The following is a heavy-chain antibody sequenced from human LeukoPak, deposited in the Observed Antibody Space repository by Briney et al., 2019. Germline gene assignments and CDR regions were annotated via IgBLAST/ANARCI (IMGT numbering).Heavy chain of an antibody. J-gene: IGHJ4*02. V-gene: IGHV3-23*01. Sequence: GGSQRLSCAASGFTFSSYAMSWVRQAPGKGLEWVSAISGSGGSTYYADSVKGRFTISRDNSKNTLYLQMNSLRAEDTAVYYCAKYLFCGSTSCYLFDYWGQGTLVTVSS. CDR2: ISGSGGST. CDR3: AKYLFCGSTSCYLFDY. CDR1: GFTFSSYA. D-gene: IGHD2-2*01.